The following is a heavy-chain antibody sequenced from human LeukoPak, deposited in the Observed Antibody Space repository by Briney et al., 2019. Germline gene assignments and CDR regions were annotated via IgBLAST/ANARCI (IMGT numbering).Heavy chain of an antibody. V-gene: IGHV3-33*01. J-gene: IGHJ4*02. D-gene: IGHD2-2*01. CDR1: GFAFSGYG. CDR3: ARDVGSVAPALDS. CDR2: IWYDGSKK. Sequence: QPGGSLRLSCVASGFAFSGYGFHWVRQALGKGLEWVAVIWYDGSKKYYADSVKGRFTVSRDNSKSTLYLQMSSLRVEDSAVYYCARDVGSVAPALDSWGLGTLVTVSS.